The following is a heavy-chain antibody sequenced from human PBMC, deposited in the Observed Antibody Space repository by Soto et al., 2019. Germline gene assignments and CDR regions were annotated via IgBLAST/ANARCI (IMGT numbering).Heavy chain of an antibody. CDR3: ARAPLYDSRGYYPIDY. CDR2: IIPIFGTA. Sequence: QVQLVQSGAEVKKPGSSVKVSRKASGGTFSSYAISWVRQAPGQGLEWMGGIIPIFGTANYAKKFQGRVTITADESTSPAYMELSSLRSEDTAVYYCARAPLYDSRGYYPIDYWGQGTLVTVSS. V-gene: IGHV1-69*01. CDR1: GGTFSSYA. D-gene: IGHD3-22*01. J-gene: IGHJ4*02.